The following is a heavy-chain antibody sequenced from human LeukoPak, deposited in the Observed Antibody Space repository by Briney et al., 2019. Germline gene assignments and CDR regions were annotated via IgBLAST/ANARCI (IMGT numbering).Heavy chain of an antibody. CDR1: GGSISSGSYH. CDR2: IYSSGST. Sequence: SETLSLTCTVSGGSISSGSYHWSWIRQPTGKGLEWIGHIYSSGSTNYNPSLKSRVTISVDTSKNQFSLKLSSVTAADTAVYYCASTGSSGWGYDAFDIWGQGTMVTVSS. CDR3: ASTGSSGWGYDAFDI. D-gene: IGHD6-19*01. V-gene: IGHV4-61*09. J-gene: IGHJ3*02.